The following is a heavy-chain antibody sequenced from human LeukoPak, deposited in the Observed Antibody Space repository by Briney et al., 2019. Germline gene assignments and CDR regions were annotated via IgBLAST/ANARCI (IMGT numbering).Heavy chain of an antibody. Sequence: GGSLRLSCAASGFTFSDYWMSWMRQAPGKGLEWVANIRYDGNEEYYVDSVKGRFTISRDNAKNSLYLQLNSLRVEDTAVYYCKSGGAAPGSFDNWGQGTLVTVSP. V-gene: IGHV3-7*01. CDR1: GFTFSDYW. J-gene: IGHJ4*02. CDR2: IRYDGNEE. CDR3: KSGGAAPGSFDN. D-gene: IGHD4-23*01.